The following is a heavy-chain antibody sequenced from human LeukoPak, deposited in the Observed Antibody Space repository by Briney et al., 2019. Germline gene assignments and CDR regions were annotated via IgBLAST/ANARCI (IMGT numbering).Heavy chain of an antibody. V-gene: IGHV4-38-2*02. CDR1: GYSISSGYY. Sequence: SETLSLTCTVSGYSISSGYYWGWIRQPPGKGLEWIGSIYHSGSTNYNPSLKSRVTISVDTSKKQFSLKLSSVTAADTAVYYCARDRAGGRDAFDIWGQGTMVTVSS. CDR3: ARDRAGGRDAFDI. CDR2: IYHSGST. J-gene: IGHJ3*02. D-gene: IGHD3-16*01.